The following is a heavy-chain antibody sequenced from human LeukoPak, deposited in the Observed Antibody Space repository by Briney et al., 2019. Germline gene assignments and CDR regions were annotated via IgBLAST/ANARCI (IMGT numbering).Heavy chain of an antibody. J-gene: IGHJ4*02. V-gene: IGHV3-7*01. Sequence: GGSLRLSCAASRFTLSTYWMSWVRQAPGKGLEWVAHIKQDGSQEYYVDSVKGRFTISRDSAKNSLYLQMNSLRAEDTAVYYCAGDFPSASSWFTTLDSWGQGAQVIVSS. CDR3: AGDFPSASSWFTTLDS. CDR1: RFTLSTYW. D-gene: IGHD6-13*01. CDR2: IKQDGSQE.